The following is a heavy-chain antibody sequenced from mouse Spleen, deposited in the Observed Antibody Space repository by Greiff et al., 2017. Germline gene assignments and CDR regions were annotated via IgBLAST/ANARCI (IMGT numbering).Heavy chain of an antibody. Sequence: VQLQQSGPELVKPGASVKISCKASGYSFTGYYMNWVKQSPEKSLEWIGEINPSTGGTTYNQKFKAKATLTVDKSSSTAYMQLKSLTSEDSAVYYCARDGTTGWYFDVWGAGTTVTVSS. CDR3: ARDGTTGWYFDV. V-gene: IGHV1-42*01. CDR1: GYSFTGYY. D-gene: IGHD2-1*01. CDR2: INPSTGGT. J-gene: IGHJ1*01.